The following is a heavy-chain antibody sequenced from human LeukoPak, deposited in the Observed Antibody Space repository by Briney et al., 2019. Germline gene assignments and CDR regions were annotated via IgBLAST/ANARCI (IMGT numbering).Heavy chain of an antibody. CDR3: ATILAVTGSRFDC. CDR1: GASISSSSYY. J-gene: IGHJ4*02. Sequence: SETLSLTCTVSGASISSSSYYWGWIRQPPGRGLEWIGSIYYSGTTYYNPSLKSRVTISVDTSKNQFSLKLSSVTAADTAVYYCATILAVTGSRFDCWGQGTLVTVSS. D-gene: IGHD6-19*01. V-gene: IGHV4-39*07. CDR2: IYYSGTT.